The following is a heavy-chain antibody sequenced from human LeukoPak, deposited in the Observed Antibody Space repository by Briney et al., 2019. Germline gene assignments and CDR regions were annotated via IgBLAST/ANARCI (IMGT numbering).Heavy chain of an antibody. CDR2: IYYSGST. V-gene: IGHV4-59*08. Sequence: SETLSLTCTVSGGSISSYYWSWIRQPPGKGLEWIGYIYYSGSTNYNPSLKSRVTISVDTSKNQFSLKLSSVTAADTAVYYCARLGRESGGDSLDDAFNIWGQGTMVTVSS. J-gene: IGHJ3*02. D-gene: IGHD5-18*01. CDR1: GGSISSYY. CDR3: ARLGRESGGDSLDDAFNI.